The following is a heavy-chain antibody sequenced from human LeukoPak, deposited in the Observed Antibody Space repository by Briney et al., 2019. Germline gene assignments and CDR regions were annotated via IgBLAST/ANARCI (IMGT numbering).Heavy chain of an antibody. V-gene: IGHV4-4*07. CDR2: IYTSGST. D-gene: IGHD1-1*01. Sequence: SETLSLTCTVSGGSISSYYWSWIRQPAGKGLEWIGRIYTSGSTNYNPSLKSRVTISVDTSKNQFSLKLRSVTAADTAVYYCARERGGTPYPHFDYWGQGTLVTVSS. CDR1: GGSISSYY. J-gene: IGHJ4*02. CDR3: ARERGGTPYPHFDY.